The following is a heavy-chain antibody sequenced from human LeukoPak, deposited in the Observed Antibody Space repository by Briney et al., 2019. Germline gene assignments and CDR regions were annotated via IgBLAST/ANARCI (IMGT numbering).Heavy chain of an antibody. J-gene: IGHJ6*03. D-gene: IGHD1-14*01. CDR2: IYYSGRT. Sequence: SETLSLTCTVSGGSISSSYWTWIRQPPGKGLEWSGYIYYSGRTNYNPSLKSRVTISVDTSKNQFSLNLSSVTAADTAVYYCASAIAEDFYSYYMDVWGKGTTVTVSS. CDR3: ASAIAEDFYSYYMDV. V-gene: IGHV4-59*01. CDR1: GGSISSSY.